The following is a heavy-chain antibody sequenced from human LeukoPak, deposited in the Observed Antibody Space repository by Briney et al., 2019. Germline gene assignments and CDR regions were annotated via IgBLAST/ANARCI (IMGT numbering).Heavy chain of an antibody. D-gene: IGHD1-14*01. Sequence: PGGSLRLSCDASGFTFYSYWMHWVRQAPGKGLVWDSRINTDGSSTTYADSVKGRFTISRDNARNTLYLQMSSLRAEDTAVYYCARGAANRFDYWGQGTLVTVSS. CDR1: GFTFYSYW. CDR2: INTDGSST. V-gene: IGHV3-74*01. J-gene: IGHJ4*02. CDR3: ARGAANRFDY.